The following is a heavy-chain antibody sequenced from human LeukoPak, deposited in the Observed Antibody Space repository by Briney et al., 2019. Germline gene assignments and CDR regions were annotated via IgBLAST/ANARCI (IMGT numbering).Heavy chain of an antibody. D-gene: IGHD3-10*01. J-gene: IGHJ4*02. CDR1: GFTLTSNY. V-gene: IGHV3-53*01. CDR3: ATTHPMGILDY. Sequence: GRSLRLSCALSGFTLTSNYMSWVRQAPGKALEWVSGIDSGASTYYADPVKGRFTISKDNSKSTLYLPMNRLRAEDTAVYYCATTHPMGILDYWGQGTLVTVSS. CDR2: IDSGAST.